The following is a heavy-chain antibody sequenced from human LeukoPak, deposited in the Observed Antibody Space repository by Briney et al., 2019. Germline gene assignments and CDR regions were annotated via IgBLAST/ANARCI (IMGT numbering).Heavy chain of an antibody. CDR3: ARGIEAAGSLFDY. D-gene: IGHD6-13*01. V-gene: IGHV3-11*04. Sequence: GGSLRLSCAASGFTFSDYYLSWIRQAPGKGLEWVSYTSSCASTINYADSVRGRFTISRDNAKNSLYLQMNSLRAEDTAVYYCARGIEAAGSLFDYWGQGTLVTVSS. CDR1: GFTFSDYY. J-gene: IGHJ4*02. CDR2: TSSCASTI.